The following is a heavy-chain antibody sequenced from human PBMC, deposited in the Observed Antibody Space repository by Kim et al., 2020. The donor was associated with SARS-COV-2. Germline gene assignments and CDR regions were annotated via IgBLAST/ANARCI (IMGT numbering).Heavy chain of an antibody. CDR3: ASADCTNGVCFHY. J-gene: IGHJ4*02. V-gene: IGHV3-30*04. CDR2: ISYDGSNK. CDR1: GFTFSSYA. D-gene: IGHD2-8*01. Sequence: GGSLRLSCAASGFTFSSYAMHWVRQAPGKGLEWVAVISYDGSNKYYADSVKGRFTISRDNSKNTLYLQMNSLRAEDTAVYYCASADCTNGVCFHYWGQGTLVTVSS.